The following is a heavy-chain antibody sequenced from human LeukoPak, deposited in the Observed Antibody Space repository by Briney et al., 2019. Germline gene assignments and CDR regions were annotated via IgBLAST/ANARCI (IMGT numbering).Heavy chain of an antibody. J-gene: IGHJ4*02. CDR2: IYSSGST. V-gene: IGHV4-39*07. Sequence: SETLSLTCTVSGGSISSSNYYWGWIRQPPGEGLDWIGSIYSSGSTYYNPSLKSRVTISVDTSKNQFSLELSSVTAADTAVYYCARADYGGAFDYWGQGTLVTVSS. CDR3: ARADYGGAFDY. CDR1: GGSISSSNYY. D-gene: IGHD4-23*01.